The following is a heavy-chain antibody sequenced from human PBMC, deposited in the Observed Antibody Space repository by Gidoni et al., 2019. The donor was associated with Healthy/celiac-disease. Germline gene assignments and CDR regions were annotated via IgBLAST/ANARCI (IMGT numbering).Heavy chain of an antibody. CDR2: ISYDGSNK. CDR1: AFTFSSYG. Sequence: QVQLVESGGGVVQPGRSLRLSCAASAFTFSSYGMHWVRQAPGKGLEGVAVISYDGSNKYYADAVKGRFTISRDNSKNTLYLQMNSLRAEDTAVYYCAKDRYCSSTSCYDFFDYWGQGTLVTVSS. D-gene: IGHD2-2*01. CDR3: AKDRYCSSTSCYDFFDY. V-gene: IGHV3-30*18. J-gene: IGHJ4*02.